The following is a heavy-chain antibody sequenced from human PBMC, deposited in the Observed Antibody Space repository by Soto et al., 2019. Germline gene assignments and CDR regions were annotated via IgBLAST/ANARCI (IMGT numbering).Heavy chain of an antibody. Sequence: SETLSLTCAVSGVSISSGNWWTWVRQSPQRGLEYIGEIFHDGTANYYPSFERRVAISVDTSKNQFSLKLTSVTAADTAIYFCARLVYDTRLNYMYFDFWGQGTRVTVSS. CDR1: GVSISSGNW. D-gene: IGHD3-10*01. CDR3: ARLVYDTRLNYMYFDF. CDR2: IFHDGTA. V-gene: IGHV4-4*02. J-gene: IGHJ4*02.